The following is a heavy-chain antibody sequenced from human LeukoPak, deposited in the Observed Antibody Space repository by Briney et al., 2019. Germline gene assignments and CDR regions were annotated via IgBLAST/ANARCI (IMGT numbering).Heavy chain of an antibody. Sequence: ASVKVSCKASGYTFTSYDINWVRRATGQGLEWMGWMNPNSGNTGYAQKFQGRVTMTRNTSISTAYMELSSLRSEDTAVYYCARGTSSLRFLEWLSYFDYWGQGTLVTVSS. CDR3: ARGTSSLRFLEWLSYFDY. D-gene: IGHD3-3*01. J-gene: IGHJ4*02. CDR2: MNPNSGNT. CDR1: GYTFTSYD. V-gene: IGHV1-8*01.